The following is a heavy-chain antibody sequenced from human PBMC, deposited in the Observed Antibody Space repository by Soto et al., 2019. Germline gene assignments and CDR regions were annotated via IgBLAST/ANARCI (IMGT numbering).Heavy chain of an antibody. CDR3: ARAPGTMVRGVIITRYWFDP. V-gene: IGHV3-21*01. CDR1: GFTFSSYS. J-gene: IGHJ5*02. D-gene: IGHD3-10*01. CDR2: ISSSSSYI. Sequence: GGSLRLSCAASGFTFSSYSMNWVRQAPGKGLEWVSSISSSSSYIYYADSLKGPFTISRDNAKNSLYLQMNSLRAEDTAVYYCARAPGTMVRGVIITRYWFDPWGQGTLVTVSS.